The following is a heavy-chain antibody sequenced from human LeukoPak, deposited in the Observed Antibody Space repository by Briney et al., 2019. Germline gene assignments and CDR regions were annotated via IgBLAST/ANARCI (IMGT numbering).Heavy chain of an antibody. Sequence: SETLSLTCTISGGSISSYDWNWIRQPPGRGLESIGYIYFSGTTYYNPPFNSRAAISLDTSKNQFSLHLSSVTAADTAVYYCARGGRDYVHDRYYYFMDVWGSGTAVTVSS. V-gene: IGHV4-59*01. D-gene: IGHD4-17*01. CDR3: ARGGRDYVHDRYYYFMDV. J-gene: IGHJ6*03. CDR1: GGSISSYD. CDR2: IYFSGTT.